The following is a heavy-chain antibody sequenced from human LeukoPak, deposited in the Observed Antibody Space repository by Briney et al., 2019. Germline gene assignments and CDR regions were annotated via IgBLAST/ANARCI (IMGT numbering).Heavy chain of an antibody. V-gene: IGHV4-39*07. D-gene: IGHD6-13*01. CDR1: GGSISSSSYY. Sequence: PSETLSLTCTVSGGSISSSSYYWGWIRQPPGKGLEWIGSIYYSGSTYYNPSLKSRVTMSVDTSKNQFSLKLSSVTAADTAVYYCARDLGWYSSSWLYFDYWGQGTLVTVSS. CDR2: IYYSGST. CDR3: ARDLGWYSSSWLYFDY. J-gene: IGHJ4*02.